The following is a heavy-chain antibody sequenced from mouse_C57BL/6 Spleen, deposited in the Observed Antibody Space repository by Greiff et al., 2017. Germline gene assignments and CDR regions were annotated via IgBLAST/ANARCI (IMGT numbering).Heavy chain of an antibody. CDR3: TRDTTVVAQYYFDY. J-gene: IGHJ2*01. D-gene: IGHD1-1*01. CDR1: GYTFTDYE. CDR2: IDPETGGP. V-gene: IGHV1-15*01. Sequence: VQLQQSGAELVRPGASVTLSCKASGYTFTDYEMHWVKQTPVHGLAWIGAIDPETGGPAYNQKFKGKAILTADKSSSTAYMELRSLTSEDSAVYYCTRDTTVVAQYYFDYWGQGTTLTVSS.